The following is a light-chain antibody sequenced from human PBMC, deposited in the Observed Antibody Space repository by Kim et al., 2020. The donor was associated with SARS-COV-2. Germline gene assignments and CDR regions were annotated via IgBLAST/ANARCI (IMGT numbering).Light chain of an antibody. J-gene: IGLJ1*01. V-gene: IGLV2-11*01. CDR2: DVI. Sequence: PGQSVTISCTGTSSNVGGYNYVSWYQQHPGKAPKLMIYDVITRPSGVPDRFSGSKSGNTASLTISGLQAEDEADYYYCSFAGYSYVFGIGTKVTVL. CDR3: CSFAGYSYV. CDR1: SSNVGGYNY.